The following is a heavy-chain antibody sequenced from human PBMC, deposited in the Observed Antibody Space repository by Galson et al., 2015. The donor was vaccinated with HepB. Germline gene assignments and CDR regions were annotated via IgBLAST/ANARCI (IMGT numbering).Heavy chain of an antibody. V-gene: IGHV4-4*02. CDR2: IYHSGTA. Sequence: VSGGSISSGNWWSWVRQPPGKGLEWIGEIYHSGTANYNPSLESRGTMSLDKSKNQISLKVTSVTAADTAVYYCARHVGVPGTRGFDYWGQGTLVTVSS. J-gene: IGHJ4*02. D-gene: IGHD2-2*01. CDR3: ARHVGVPGTRGFDY. CDR1: GGSISSGNW.